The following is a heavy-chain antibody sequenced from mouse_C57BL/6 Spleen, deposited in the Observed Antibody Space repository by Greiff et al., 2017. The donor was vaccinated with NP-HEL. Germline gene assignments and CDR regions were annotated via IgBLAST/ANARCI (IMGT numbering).Heavy chain of an antibody. J-gene: IGHJ4*01. CDR2: IDPSDSET. D-gene: IGHD6-1*01. Sequence: QVQLQQPGAELVRPGSSVKLSCKASGYTFTSYWMHWVKQRPIQGLEWIGNIDPSDSETHSNQKFKDKATLTVDKSSRTAYMQLSSLTSEYSAVYYCARQHAMDYWGQGTSVTVSS. CDR1: GYTFTSYW. CDR3: ARQHAMDY. V-gene: IGHV1-52*01.